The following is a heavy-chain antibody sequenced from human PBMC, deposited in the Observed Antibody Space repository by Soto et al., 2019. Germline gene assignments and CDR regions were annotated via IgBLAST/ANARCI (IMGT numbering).Heavy chain of an antibody. D-gene: IGHD3-3*01. J-gene: IGHJ6*02. CDR1: GFTFSNYI. CDR3: ARDPSPYDFWSGSKRPYGLDV. Sequence: EVQLAESGGGLVKPGGSLRLSCAASGFTFSNYIINWVRRAPGKGLEWVSSISSTSTYKYYADSVKGRFTISRDNAKNSLYLQMNSLRAEDTAVYYCARDPSPYDFWSGSKRPYGLDVWGQGTTVTVSS. V-gene: IGHV3-21*01. CDR2: ISSTSTYK.